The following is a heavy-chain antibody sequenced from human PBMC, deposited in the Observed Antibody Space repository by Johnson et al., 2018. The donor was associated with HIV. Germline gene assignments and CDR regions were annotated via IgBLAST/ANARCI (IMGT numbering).Heavy chain of an antibody. J-gene: IGHJ3*02. CDR3: ARGAPWSGADAFDI. D-gene: IGHD3-3*01. CDR2: IKQDGSEK. Sequence: MQLVESGGGLVQPGGSLRLSCAASGFTFSSYWMSWVRQAPGKGLEWVANIKQDGSEKYYVDSVKGRFTISRDNAKNSLYLQMNSLRAEDTAVYYCARGAPWSGADAFDIWGQGTMVTVSS. V-gene: IGHV3-7*01. CDR1: GFTFSSYW.